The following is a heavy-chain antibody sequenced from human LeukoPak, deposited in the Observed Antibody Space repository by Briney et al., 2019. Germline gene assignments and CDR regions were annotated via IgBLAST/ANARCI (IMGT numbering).Heavy chain of an antibody. CDR1: GFTFSSYG. CDR2: IWYGGSNK. J-gene: IGHJ6*03. V-gene: IGHV3-30*18. Sequence: GRSLRLSCAASGFTFSSYGMHWVRQAPGKGLGWVAVIWYGGSNKYYADSVKGRFTISRDNSKNTLYLQMNSLRAEDTAVYYCAKGNDYMDVWGKGTTVTVSS. D-gene: IGHD1-1*01. CDR3: AKGNDYMDV.